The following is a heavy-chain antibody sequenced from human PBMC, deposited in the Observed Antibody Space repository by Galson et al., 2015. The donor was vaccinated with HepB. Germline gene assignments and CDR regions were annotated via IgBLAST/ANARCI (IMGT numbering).Heavy chain of an antibody. CDR3: AKDGSHYYDSSGYYY. V-gene: IGHV3-30*02. J-gene: IGHJ4*02. CDR1: GFTFSSYG. Sequence: SLRLSCASSGFTFSSYGMHWVRQAPGKGLEWVAFIRYDGSNKYYADSVKGRFTISRDNSKNTLYLQMNSLRAEDTAVYYCAKDGSHYYDSSGYYYWGQGTLVTVSS. D-gene: IGHD3-22*01. CDR2: IRYDGSNK.